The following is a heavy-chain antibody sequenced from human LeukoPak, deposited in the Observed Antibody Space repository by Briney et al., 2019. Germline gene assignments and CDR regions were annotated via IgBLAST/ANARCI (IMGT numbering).Heavy chain of an antibody. D-gene: IGHD2-2*01. CDR3: ARDDIVVVPAAILYNWFDP. Sequence: SETLSLTCTVSAGSISNDYWSWIRQPPGKGLEWHALIYYSGITNYNPSLKSQATISVDTSKNQFSLKLSSVTAVDTAVYYCARDDIVVVPAAILYNWFDPWGQGTLVTVSS. J-gene: IGHJ5*02. V-gene: IGHV4-59*12. CDR2: IYYSGIT. CDR1: AGSISNDY.